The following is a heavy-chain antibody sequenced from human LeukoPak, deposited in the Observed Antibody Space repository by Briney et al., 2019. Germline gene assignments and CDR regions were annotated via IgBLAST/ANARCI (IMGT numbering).Heavy chain of an antibody. V-gene: IGHV4-59*08. CDR3: ARLGGNWNSPGRDY. Sequence: SETLSLTCSVSGGSINGYSWTWIRQPPGMRLEWVGHISHTGTTNYNPSLTTRVAISVDTSKNQFSLKLTSVTAADTGMYFCARLGGNWNSPGRDYWGQGTLVTVSS. J-gene: IGHJ4*02. CDR1: GGSINGYS. CDR2: ISHTGTT. D-gene: IGHD3-10*01.